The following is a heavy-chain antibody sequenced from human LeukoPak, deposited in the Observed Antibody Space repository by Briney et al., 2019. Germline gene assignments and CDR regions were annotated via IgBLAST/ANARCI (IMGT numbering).Heavy chain of an antibody. Sequence: GGSLRLSFAASGFPFSSYAMSWVRPAPGKGLEWVANIKEDGSEKYYVDSVKGRFTISRDNAKNSLYLQMNSLRAEDTAVYYCARDLIWFGEAIDYWGQGTLVTVSS. J-gene: IGHJ4*02. CDR1: GFPFSSYA. D-gene: IGHD3-10*01. CDR2: IKEDGSEK. CDR3: ARDLIWFGEAIDY. V-gene: IGHV3-7*01.